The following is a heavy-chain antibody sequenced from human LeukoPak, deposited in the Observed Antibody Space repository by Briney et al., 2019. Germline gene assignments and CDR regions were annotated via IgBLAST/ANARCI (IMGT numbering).Heavy chain of an antibody. D-gene: IGHD3-10*01. CDR2: ISAYNGHT. CDR1: GYTFTSYG. CDR3: ARGGVVRGSFTPGLDY. J-gene: IGHJ4*02. Sequence: GASVKVSCKASGYTFTSYGIHWVRQAPGQGLEWMGWISAYNGHTNSAQKFQGRVTLTTDTSTSTAYMELRSLTSDDTAVYYCARGGVVRGSFTPGLDYWGQGSLVIVSS. V-gene: IGHV1-18*01.